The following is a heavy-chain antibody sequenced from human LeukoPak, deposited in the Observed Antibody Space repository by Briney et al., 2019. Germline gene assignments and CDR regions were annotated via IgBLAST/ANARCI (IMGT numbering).Heavy chain of an antibody. J-gene: IGHJ3*02. CDR3: ARGRLHYDFWSGYVDAFDI. CDR2: IYYSGST. D-gene: IGHD3-3*01. V-gene: IGHV4-31*03. Sequence: SETLSLTCTVSGGSISSGGYYWSWIRQHPGKGLEWIGYIYYSGSTYYNPSLKSRVTISVDTSKNQFSLKLSSVTAADTAVYYCARGRLHYDFWSGYVDAFDIWGQGTMVTVPS. CDR1: GGSISSGGYY.